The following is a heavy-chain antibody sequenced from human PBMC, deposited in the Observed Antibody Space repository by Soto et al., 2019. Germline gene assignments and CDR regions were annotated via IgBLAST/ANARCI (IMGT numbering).Heavy chain of an antibody. V-gene: IGHV4-59*01. D-gene: IGHD6-13*01. CDR1: GGSISSYY. J-gene: IGHJ6*02. CDR3: ARDEYYSRSWYGMDV. CDR2: IYYSGST. Sequence: SETLSLTCTVSGGSISSYYWSWIRQPPGKGLEWIGYIYYSGSTNYNPSLKSRVTISVDTSKNQFSLKLSSVTAADTAVYYCARDEYYSRSWYGMDVWGQGTTVTVSS.